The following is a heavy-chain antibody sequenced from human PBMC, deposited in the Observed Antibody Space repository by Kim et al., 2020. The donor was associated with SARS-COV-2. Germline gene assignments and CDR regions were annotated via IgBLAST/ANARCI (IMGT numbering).Heavy chain of an antibody. CDR2: IYYSGST. J-gene: IGHJ3*02. Sequence: SETLSLTCTVSGGSISSSSYYWGWIRQPPGKGLEWIGSIYYSGSTYYNPSLKSRVTISVDTSKNQFSLKLSSVTAADTAVYYCARHKPPERYFDWLSAFDIWGQGTMVTVSS. CDR3: ARHKPPERYFDWLSAFDI. CDR1: GGSISSSSYY. D-gene: IGHD3-9*01. V-gene: IGHV4-39*01.